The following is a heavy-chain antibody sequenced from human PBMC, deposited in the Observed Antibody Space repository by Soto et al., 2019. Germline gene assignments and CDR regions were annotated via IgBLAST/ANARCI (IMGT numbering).Heavy chain of an antibody. CDR1: GYTLTELS. Sequence: SGEVCCKVSGYTLTELSMHWVRQAPGKGLEWMGGFDPEDGETIYAQKFQGRVTMTEDTSTDTAYMELSSLRSEDTAVYYCATSYYDSYDPWGQGTLVTVSS. D-gene: IGHD3-3*01. CDR2: FDPEDGET. J-gene: IGHJ5*02. CDR3: ATSYYDSYDP. V-gene: IGHV1-24*01.